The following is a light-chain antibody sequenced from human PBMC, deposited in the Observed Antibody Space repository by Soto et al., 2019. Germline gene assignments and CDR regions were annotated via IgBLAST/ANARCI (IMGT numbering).Light chain of an antibody. J-gene: IGKJ1*01. CDR2: GAS. Sequence: EIVLTQSPCTLSLSPGERATLSCRASQSVSSTSLAWYQQKPGQAPRLLIHGASNRATGIPDRFSGSGSGTDFTLTITRLEPEDFAVYYCQQYGGSPRTFGQGTKVDIK. CDR3: QQYGGSPRT. V-gene: IGKV3-20*01. CDR1: QSVSSTS.